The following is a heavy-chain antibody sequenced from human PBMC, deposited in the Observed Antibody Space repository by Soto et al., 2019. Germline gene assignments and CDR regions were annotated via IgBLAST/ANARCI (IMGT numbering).Heavy chain of an antibody. J-gene: IGHJ4*02. D-gene: IGHD3-3*01. CDR2: INAGNGNT. V-gene: IGHV1-3*01. Sequence: ASVKVSCKASGYTFTSYAMHWVRQAPGQRLEWMGWINAGNGNTKYSQKFQGRVTITRDTSASTAYMELSSLRSEDTAVYYCARSSITIFGVVIILDYFDYWGQGTLVTVSS. CDR3: ARSSITIFGVVIILDYFDY. CDR1: GYTFTSYA.